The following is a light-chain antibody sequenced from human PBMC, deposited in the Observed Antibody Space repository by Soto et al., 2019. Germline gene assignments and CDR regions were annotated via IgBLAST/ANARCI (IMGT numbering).Light chain of an antibody. V-gene: IGKV3-15*01. CDR2: GAS. J-gene: IGKJ2*01. CDR3: QQYESWPYT. Sequence: EIVMTQSPVTLSLSPGERATLSCRASQSVSSNLAWYQQKRGRAPRLLIYGASTRATGIPARFSVSGSGTEFTLTISSLQSEDFAVYYCQQYESWPYTFGQGTKLEIK. CDR1: QSVSSN.